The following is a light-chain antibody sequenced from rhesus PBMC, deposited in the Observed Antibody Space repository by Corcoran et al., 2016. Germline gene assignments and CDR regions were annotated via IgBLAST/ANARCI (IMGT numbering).Light chain of an antibody. J-gene: IGKJ2*01. V-gene: IGKV1-22*01. CDR2: KAS. CDR3: LQYNSGPYS. CDR1: QSIRRW. Sequence: DIQMTQSPSSLSASVGDTVTITCRASQSIRRWLDWYQQKPGKVPKPLIYKASSFQSGVPSRFSGGGSGTDFTLTISTIQPEDFATDYCLQYNSGPYSFGQGTKVEIK.